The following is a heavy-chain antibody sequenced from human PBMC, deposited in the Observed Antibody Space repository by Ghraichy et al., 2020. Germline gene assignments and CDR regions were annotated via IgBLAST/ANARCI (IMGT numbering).Heavy chain of an antibody. Sequence: GGSLRLSCAASGFTFSSYAMHWVRQAPGKGLEWVAVISYDGGNKYYADSVKGRFTISRDNSKNTLYLQMNSLRAEDTAVYYCARDHSWFGENDAFDIWGQGTMFTVSS. D-gene: IGHD3-10*01. V-gene: IGHV3-30*04. CDR2: ISYDGGNK. CDR3: ARDHSWFGENDAFDI. J-gene: IGHJ3*02. CDR1: GFTFSSYA.